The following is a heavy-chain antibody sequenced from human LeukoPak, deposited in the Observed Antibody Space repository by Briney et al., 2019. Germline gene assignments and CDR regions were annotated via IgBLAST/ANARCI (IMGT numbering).Heavy chain of an antibody. CDR1: GFTFSTYG. D-gene: IGHD3-22*01. J-gene: IGHJ4*02. Sequence: GGSLRLSCAASGFTFSTYGMNWVRQAPGKGLEWVSSISSSSSYIYYADSVKGRFTISRDNSKNTLYLQMNSLRAEDTAVYYCARTYYYDSSGYYYPVDYWGQGTLVTVSS. CDR3: ARTYYYDSSGYYYPVDY. V-gene: IGHV3-21*01. CDR2: ISSSSSYI.